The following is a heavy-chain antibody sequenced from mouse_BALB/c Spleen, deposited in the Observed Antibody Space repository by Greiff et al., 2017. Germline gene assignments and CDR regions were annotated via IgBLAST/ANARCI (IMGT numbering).Heavy chain of an antibody. CDR2: IYPGNSDT. Sequence: EVQLQQSGTVLARPGASVKMSCKASGYSFTSYWMHWVKQRPGQGLEWIGAIYPGNSDTSYNQKFKGKAKLTAVTSASTAYMELSSLTNEDSAVYYCTRDYGNAWFAYWGQGTLVTVSA. CDR3: TRDYGNAWFAY. D-gene: IGHD2-1*01. CDR1: GYSFTSYW. J-gene: IGHJ3*01. V-gene: IGHV1-5*01.